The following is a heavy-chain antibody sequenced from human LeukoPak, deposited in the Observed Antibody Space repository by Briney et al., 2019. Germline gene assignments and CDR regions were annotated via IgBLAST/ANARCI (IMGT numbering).Heavy chain of an antibody. CDR3: ATTTLGGSYGVIEFDY. CDR2: FDPEDGET. Sequence: ASVKVSCKVSGYTLTELSMHWVRQAPGKGLEWMGGFDPEDGETIYAQKFQGRVTMTEDTSTDTAYMELSSLRSEDTAVYYCATTTLGGSYGVIEFDYWGQGTLVTVSS. CDR1: GYTLTELS. J-gene: IGHJ4*02. V-gene: IGHV1-24*01. D-gene: IGHD1-26*01.